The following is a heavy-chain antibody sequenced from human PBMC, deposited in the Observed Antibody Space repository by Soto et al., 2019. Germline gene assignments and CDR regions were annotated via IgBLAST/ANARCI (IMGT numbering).Heavy chain of an antibody. CDR1: GFTFSSYA. Sequence: GGSLRLSCAASGFTFSSYAMSWVRQAPGKGLEWVSAISGSGGSTYYADSVKGRFTISRDNSKNTLYLQMNSLRAEDTAVYYCAKNEGGYYDSSGYRTPKEYFQHWGQGTLVTVSS. D-gene: IGHD3-22*01. CDR3: AKNEGGYYDSSGYRTPKEYFQH. V-gene: IGHV3-23*01. CDR2: ISGSGGST. J-gene: IGHJ1*01.